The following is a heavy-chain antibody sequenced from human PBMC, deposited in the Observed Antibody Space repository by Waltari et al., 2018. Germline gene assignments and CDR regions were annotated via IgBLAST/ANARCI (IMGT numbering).Heavy chain of an antibody. CDR3: TVIAGDFDI. CDR2: INCRNGGT. V-gene: IGHV1-2*06. J-gene: IGHJ3*02. D-gene: IGHD2-21*02. Sequence: QVNLVQSGADVRKPGASVTVSCKASGYVFINYFIHWVRQASVQGLEWIGRINCRNGGTDYAQKFQGRVTLTRDTSISTAYMELSGLTLDDTAIYYCTVIAGDFDIWGPGTMVTASS. CDR1: GYVFINYF.